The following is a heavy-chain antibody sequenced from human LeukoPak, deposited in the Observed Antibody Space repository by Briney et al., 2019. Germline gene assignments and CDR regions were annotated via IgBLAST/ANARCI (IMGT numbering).Heavy chain of an antibody. CDR1: GGSFSGYY. J-gene: IGHJ4*02. V-gene: IGHV4-34*01. CDR3: ARGDKPIVATPFDY. Sequence: PSETLSLTCAVYGGSFSGYYWSWIRQPPGKGLEWIGEINHSGSTNYNPSLKSRVTISVDTSKNQFSLKLSSVTAADTVVYYCARGDKPIVATPFDYWGQGTLVTVSS. CDR2: INHSGST. D-gene: IGHD5-12*01.